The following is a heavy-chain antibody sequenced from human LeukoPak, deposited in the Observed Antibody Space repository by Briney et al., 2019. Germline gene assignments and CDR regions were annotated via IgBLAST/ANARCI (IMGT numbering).Heavy chain of an antibody. CDR3: ARDPPGWFGENWFDP. Sequence: GASVKVSCKVSGYTLTELSMHWVRQAPGKGLEWMGGFDPEDGETIYAQKFQGRVTMTTDTSTSTAYMELRSLRSDDTAVYYCARDPPGWFGENWFDPWGQGTLVTVSS. J-gene: IGHJ5*02. CDR1: GYTLTELS. CDR2: FDPEDGET. V-gene: IGHV1-24*01. D-gene: IGHD3-10*01.